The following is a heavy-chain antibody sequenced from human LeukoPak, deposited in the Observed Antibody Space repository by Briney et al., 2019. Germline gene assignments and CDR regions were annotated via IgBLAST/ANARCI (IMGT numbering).Heavy chain of an antibody. J-gene: IGHJ3*02. CDR1: GFTFSRNY. Sequence: GGSLRLSCAASGFTFSRNYMSWVRQALGKGLEWVSVIYSDGSTYYADSVKGRFTISRDNSKNTLYLQMNSLRVEDTAVYYCARTRADNAFYDAFDIWGQGTMVIVSS. CDR3: ARTRADNAFYDAFDI. CDR2: IYSDGST. V-gene: IGHV3-66*01. D-gene: IGHD1-14*01.